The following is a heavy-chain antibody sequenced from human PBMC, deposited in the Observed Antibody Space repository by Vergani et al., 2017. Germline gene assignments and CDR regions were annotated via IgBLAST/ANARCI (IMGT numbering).Heavy chain of an antibody. J-gene: IGHJ5*02. V-gene: IGHV3-33*01. Sequence: QVQLVESGGGVVQPGRSLRLSCAASGFTVNQYGMHWVRQAPGKGLERVAVTWYDGNNKQYADSVKGRFTISRDNSKSSMYLQMNSLRDEDTGVYYCAIDLRLLYNRFDPWGQGTLVTVSS. CDR2: TWYDGNNK. CDR1: GFTVNQYG. CDR3: AIDLRLLYNRFDP. D-gene: IGHD1-14*01.